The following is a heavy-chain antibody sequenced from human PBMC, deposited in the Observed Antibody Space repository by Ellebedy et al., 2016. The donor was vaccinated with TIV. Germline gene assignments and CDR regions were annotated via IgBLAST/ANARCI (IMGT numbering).Heavy chain of an antibody. Sequence: PGGSLRLSCAASGFIFNNYNLHWVRQAPGKGLEWVAIAHNDETYKFYADSVKGRFTVSRDNSENTAYLQMNSLRGEDTAVYYCAKDRAYAMDVWGQGTTVTVSS. CDR3: AKDRAYAMDV. J-gene: IGHJ6*02. V-gene: IGHV3-30*02. CDR2: AHNDETYK. D-gene: IGHD3-10*01. CDR1: GFIFNNYN.